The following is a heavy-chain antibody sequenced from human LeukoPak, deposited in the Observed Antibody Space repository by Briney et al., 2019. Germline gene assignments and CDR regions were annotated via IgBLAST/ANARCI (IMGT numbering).Heavy chain of an antibody. D-gene: IGHD5-24*01. CDR3: AKEGRGGYNYDY. CDR2: IKRDGSEK. J-gene: IGHJ4*02. V-gene: IGHV3-7*01. CDR1: GFTFSGFW. Sequence: PGGSLRLSCAASGFTFSGFWMGWVRQAPGKGLEWVANIKRDGSEKYYVDSVKGRFTTSRDNAKNALYLQMNSLRAEDTAVYYCAKEGRGGYNYDYWGQGTLLTVSS.